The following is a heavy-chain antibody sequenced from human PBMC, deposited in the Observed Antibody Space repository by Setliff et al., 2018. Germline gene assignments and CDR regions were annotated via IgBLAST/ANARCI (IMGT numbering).Heavy chain of an antibody. CDR1: GFAFSTYG. CDR2: ISGDGRTI. CDR3: ARDGVFYAMDV. J-gene: IGHJ6*02. D-gene: IGHD2-2*01. Sequence: GGSLRLSCVASGFAFSTYGMSWARQAPGKGREWISKISGDGRTIYQADSVRGRFTISRDNADNSLYLQMNSLRADDTALYYCARDGVFYAMDVWGQGTTVTVSS. V-gene: IGHV3-48*04.